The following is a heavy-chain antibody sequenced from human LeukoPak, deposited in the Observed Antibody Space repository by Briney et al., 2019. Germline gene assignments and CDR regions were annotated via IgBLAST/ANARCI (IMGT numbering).Heavy chain of an antibody. D-gene: IGHD3-9*01. Sequence: GRSLRLSCTASGFTFGDYAMSWFRQAPGKGLEWVGFIRSKAYGGTTEYAASVKGRFTISRDDSKSIAYLQMNSLKTEDTAVYYCTRESGYFDWLGYYGMDVWGQGTTVTVSS. CDR1: GFTFGDYA. CDR2: IRSKAYGGTT. J-gene: IGHJ6*02. V-gene: IGHV3-49*03. CDR3: TRESGYFDWLGYYGMDV.